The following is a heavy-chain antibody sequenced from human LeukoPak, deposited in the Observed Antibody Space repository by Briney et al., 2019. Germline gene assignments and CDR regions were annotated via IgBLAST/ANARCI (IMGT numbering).Heavy chain of an antibody. Sequence: GGSLTLSYAASGFTFSSYGMHWVRQAPGKGLEWVAFIRYDGSNKYYADSVKGRFTISRDNSKNTLYLQMNSLRAEDTAVYYCAKDQKYQLLHAFDIWGQGTMVTVSS. CDR2: IRYDGSNK. V-gene: IGHV3-30*02. CDR1: GFTFSSYG. CDR3: AKDQKYQLLHAFDI. D-gene: IGHD2-2*01. J-gene: IGHJ3*02.